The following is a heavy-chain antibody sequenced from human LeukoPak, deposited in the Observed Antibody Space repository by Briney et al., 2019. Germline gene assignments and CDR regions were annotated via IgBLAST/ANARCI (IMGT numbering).Heavy chain of an antibody. V-gene: IGHV3-30-3*01. CDR2: ISYDGSNK. J-gene: IGHJ4*02. D-gene: IGHD6-13*01. Sequence: PGGSLRLSCAASGFTFSSYAMHCVRHAPGKGLEWVAVISYDGSNKYYADSVKGRFTISRDNSKNTLYLQMNSLRAEDTAVYYCASPPGIAAAGFDYWGQGTLVTVSS. CDR1: GFTFSSYA. CDR3: ASPPGIAAAGFDY.